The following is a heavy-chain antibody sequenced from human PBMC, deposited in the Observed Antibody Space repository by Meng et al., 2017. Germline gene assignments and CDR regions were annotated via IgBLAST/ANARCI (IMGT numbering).Heavy chain of an antibody. CDR1: GFTFSSYW. CDR3: AKSLNCSGGSCYEAAFDY. V-gene: IGHV3-74*01. J-gene: IGHJ4*02. CDR2: INSDGSST. Sequence: GESLKISCAASGFTFSSYWMYWVRQAPGKGLVWVSRINSDGSSTSYADSVKGRFTISRDNAKNTLYLQMNSLRAEETAVYYCAKSLNCSGGSCYEAAFDYWGQGTLVTVSS. D-gene: IGHD2-15*01.